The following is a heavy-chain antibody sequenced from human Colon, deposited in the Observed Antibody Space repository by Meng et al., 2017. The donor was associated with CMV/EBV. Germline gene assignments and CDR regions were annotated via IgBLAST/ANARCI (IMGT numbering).Heavy chain of an antibody. CDR1: GGTFPYYY. CDR2: ISWSSGSK. J-gene: IGHJ6*02. V-gene: IGHV3-20*04. Sequence: GGSLRLSCVVDGGTFPYYYWSWIRQTPRKGLEWVSGISWSSGSKVYADSVKGRFTISRDNAKNSLYLQMNSLRAEDTAIYFCARVARNYYYGMDVWGQGTTVTVSS. CDR3: ARVARNYYYGMDV.